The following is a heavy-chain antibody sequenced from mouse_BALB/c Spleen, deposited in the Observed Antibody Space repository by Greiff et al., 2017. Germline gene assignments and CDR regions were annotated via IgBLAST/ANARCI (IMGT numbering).Heavy chain of an antibody. CDR1: GFAFSSYD. CDR2: ISSGGGST. J-gene: IGHJ4*01. V-gene: IGHV5-12-1*01. D-gene: IGHD2-1*01. Sequence: EVKLVESGGGLVKPGGSLKLSCAASGFAFSSYDMSWVRQTPEKRLEWVAYISSGGGSTYYPDTVKGRFTISRDNAKNTLYLQMSSLKSEETAMYYCARQIYYGNYGGAMDYWGQGTSVTVSS. CDR3: ARQIYYGNYGGAMDY.